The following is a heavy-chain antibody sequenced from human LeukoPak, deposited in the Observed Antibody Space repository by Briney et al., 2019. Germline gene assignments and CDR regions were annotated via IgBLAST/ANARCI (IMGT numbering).Heavy chain of an antibody. V-gene: IGHV3-30*02. CDR1: GFTFSSYG. CDR2: IRYDGSNK. Sequence: GGSLRLSCAASGFTFSSYGMHWVRQAPGKGLEWVAFIRYDGSNKYYADSVKGRFTISRDNSKNTLYLQMNSLRAEDTAVYYCARDAPPIGGNLDYWGQGTLVTASS. CDR3: ARDAPPIGGNLDY. D-gene: IGHD4-23*01. J-gene: IGHJ4*02.